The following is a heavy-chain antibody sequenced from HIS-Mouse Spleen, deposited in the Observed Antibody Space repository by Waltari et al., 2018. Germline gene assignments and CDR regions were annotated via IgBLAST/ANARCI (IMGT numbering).Heavy chain of an antibody. CDR1: GGSISSSSYY. CDR3: AREIPYSSSWYDWYFDL. Sequence: QLQLQESGPGLVKPSETLSLTCTVSGGSISSSSYYCGWIRQPPGKGLEWIGSIYYRGSPYDHPALTSRVTISVDTSKNQFSLQLSSVTAADTAVYYCAREIPYSSSWYDWYFDLWGRGTLVTVSS. D-gene: IGHD6-13*01. CDR2: IYYRGSP. J-gene: IGHJ2*01. V-gene: IGHV4-39*07.